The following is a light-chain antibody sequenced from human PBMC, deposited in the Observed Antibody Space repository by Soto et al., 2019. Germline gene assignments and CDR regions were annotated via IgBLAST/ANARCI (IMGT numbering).Light chain of an antibody. CDR3: QSYDSISSWV. CDR1: SSNIGAGYD. V-gene: IGLV1-40*01. Sequence: QSVLTQPPSVSGAPGQRVTISCTGSSSNIGAGYDVHWYQQTPGTAPKLLIYGNSNRPSGVPDRFSGSKSGTSASLAITGLQAEDEADYYCQSYDSISSWVFGGGTNLTVL. CDR2: GNS. J-gene: IGLJ3*02.